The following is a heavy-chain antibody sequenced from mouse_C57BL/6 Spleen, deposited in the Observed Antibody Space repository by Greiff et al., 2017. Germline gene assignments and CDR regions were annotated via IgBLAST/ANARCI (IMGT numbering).Heavy chain of an antibody. CDR1: GFTFSSYA. CDR3: TRGGDGYYDYAMDY. CDR2: ISSGGDYI. D-gene: IGHD2-3*01. Sequence: DVKLVESGEGLVKPGGSLKLSCAASGFTFSSYAMSWVRQTPEKRLEWVAYISSGGDYIYYADTVKGRFTISRDNARNTLYLQMSSLKSEDTAMXYCTRGGDGYYDYAMDYWGQGTSVTVSS. V-gene: IGHV5-9-1*02. J-gene: IGHJ4*01.